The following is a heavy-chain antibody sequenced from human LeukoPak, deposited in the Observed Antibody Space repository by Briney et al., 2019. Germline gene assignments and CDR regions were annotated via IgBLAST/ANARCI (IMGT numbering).Heavy chain of an antibody. CDR1: GFTFSNYA. D-gene: IGHD2-15*01. CDR3: AKDLLLFDY. CDR2: ISSSGGSA. J-gene: IGHJ4*02. Sequence: GGSLRLSCAASGFTFSNYAMNWVRQAPGKGLEWVSVISSSGGSAYNADSVKGRFTISRDNSKNTLYLQMNSLRAEDTAVYYCAKDLLLFDYWGQGTLVTVSS. V-gene: IGHV3-23*01.